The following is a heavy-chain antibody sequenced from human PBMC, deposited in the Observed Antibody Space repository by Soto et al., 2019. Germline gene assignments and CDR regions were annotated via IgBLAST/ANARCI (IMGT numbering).Heavy chain of an antibody. D-gene: IGHD3-3*01. J-gene: IGHJ6*02. Sequence: ASVKVSCKASGGTFSSSAISRVRQAPGQGLEWMGGINPSGGSTSYAQKFQGRVTMTRDTSTSTVYMELSSLRSEDTAVYYCARDLPYYDFWSGYHSYGMDVWGQGTTVTVSS. V-gene: IGHV1-46*01. CDR1: GGTFSSSA. CDR3: ARDLPYYDFWSGYHSYGMDV. CDR2: INPSGGST.